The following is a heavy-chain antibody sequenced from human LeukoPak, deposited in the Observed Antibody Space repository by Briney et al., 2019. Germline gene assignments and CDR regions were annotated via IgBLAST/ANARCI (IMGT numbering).Heavy chain of an antibody. D-gene: IGHD3-22*01. CDR3: ARAAPITMIVVVITQIDY. V-gene: IGHV3-21*01. J-gene: IGHJ4*02. CDR2: ISSSSSYI. Sequence: GGSLRLSCAASGFTFSSYSMNWVRQAPGKGLEWVSSISSSSSYIYYADSVKGRFTISRDNAKNSLYLQMNSPRAEDTAVYYCARAAPITMIVVVITQIDYWGQGTLVTDSS. CDR1: GFTFSSYS.